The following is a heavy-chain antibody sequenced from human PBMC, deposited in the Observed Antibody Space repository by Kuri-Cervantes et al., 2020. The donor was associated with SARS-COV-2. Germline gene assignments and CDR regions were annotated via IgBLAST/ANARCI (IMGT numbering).Heavy chain of an antibody. V-gene: IGHV4-34*01. J-gene: IGHJ6*02. Sequence: GSLRLSCAVYGGSFSGYYWSWIRQPPGKGLEWIGEINHSGSTNYNPSLKSRVTISVDTSKNQFSLKLSSVTAADTAVYYCARVLDFWSGYPSYYYYGMDVWGQGTTVTVSS. CDR3: ARVLDFWSGYPSYYYYGMDV. CDR1: GGSFSGYY. D-gene: IGHD3-3*01. CDR2: INHSGST.